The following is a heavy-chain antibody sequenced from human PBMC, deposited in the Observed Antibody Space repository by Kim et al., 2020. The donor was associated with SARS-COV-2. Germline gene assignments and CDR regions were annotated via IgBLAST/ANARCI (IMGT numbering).Heavy chain of an antibody. J-gene: IGHJ3*02. D-gene: IGHD3-3*02. CDR1: GFSFSDYD. CDR2: ISRNSDYT. CDR3: ASELLGISIASFDI. V-gene: IGHV3-11*06. Sequence: GGSLRLSCAASGFSFSDYDMTWIRQAPGKGLEWVSYISRNSDYTDYADSVKGRFTISRDDAKNSLYLQMNSLRAEDTAVYYCASELLGISIASFDIWGLGTMVPVS.